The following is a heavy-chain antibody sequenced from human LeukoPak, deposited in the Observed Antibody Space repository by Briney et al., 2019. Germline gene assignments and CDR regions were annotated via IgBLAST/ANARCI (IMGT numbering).Heavy chain of an antibody. CDR2: ISYDGSNK. V-gene: IGHV3-30*04. CDR1: GFTFCSYA. J-gene: IGHJ6*02. Sequence: GGSLRLSCAASGFTFCSYAMHWVRQAPGKGLEWVAVISYDGSNKYYADSVKGRFTISRDNSKNTLYLQMNSLRAEDTAVYYCARDSEILTDYYYYGMDVWGQGTTVTVSS. CDR3: ARDSEILTDYYYYGMDV. D-gene: IGHD3-9*01.